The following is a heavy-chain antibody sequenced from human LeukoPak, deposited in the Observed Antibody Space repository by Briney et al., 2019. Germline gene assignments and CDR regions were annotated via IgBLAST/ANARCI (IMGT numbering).Heavy chain of an antibody. J-gene: IGHJ4*02. Sequence: GRSLRLSCAASGFTFSSYGMHWVRQAPGKGLEWVAVIWYDGSNKYYADSVKGRFTISRDNSKNTLYLQMNSLRAEDTAVYYCAKLPSWGGNWPIDYWGQGTLVTVSS. CDR2: IWYDGSNK. CDR1: GFTFSSYG. CDR3: AKLPSWGGNWPIDY. V-gene: IGHV3-33*06. D-gene: IGHD4-23*01.